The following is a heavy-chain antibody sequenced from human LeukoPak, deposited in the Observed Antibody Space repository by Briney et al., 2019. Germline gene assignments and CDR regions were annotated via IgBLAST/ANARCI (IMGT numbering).Heavy chain of an antibody. D-gene: IGHD5-24*01. CDR3: AREASGRGWLQLAP. CDR2: IYYSGST. J-gene: IGHJ5*02. Sequence: TSETLSLTCAVSDVSISDYYWSWIRQPPGKGLEWIGYIYYSGSTNYNPSLKSRVTISVDTSKNQFSLKLSSVTAADTAVYYCAREASGRGWLQLAPWGQGTLVTVSS. CDR1: DVSISDYY. V-gene: IGHV4-59*01.